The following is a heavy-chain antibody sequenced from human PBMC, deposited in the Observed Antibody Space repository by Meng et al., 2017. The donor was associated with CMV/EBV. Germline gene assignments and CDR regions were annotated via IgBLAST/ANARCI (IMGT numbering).Heavy chain of an antibody. Sequence: GESLKISCAASGFTFSSYAMHWVRQAPGKGLEWVAVISYDGSNKYYADSVKGRFTISRDNSKNTVYLQMNSLRAEDTAVFYCARGVDTAPLGMDIWGQGTTVTVSS. D-gene: IGHD5-18*01. V-gene: IGHV3-30*14. CDR3: ARGVDTAPLGMDI. CDR1: GFTFSSYA. CDR2: ISYDGSNK. J-gene: IGHJ6*02.